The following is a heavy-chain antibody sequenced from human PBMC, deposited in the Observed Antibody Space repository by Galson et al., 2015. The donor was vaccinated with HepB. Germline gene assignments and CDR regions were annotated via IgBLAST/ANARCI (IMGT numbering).Heavy chain of an antibody. V-gene: IGHV3-30-3*01. CDR3: ARDAIPGHYDFWSGYYTSEYFQH. Sequence: SLRLSCAASGFTFSSYAMHWVRQAPGKGLEWVAVISYDGSNKYYADSVKGRFTISRDNSKNTLYLQMNSLRAEDTAVYYCARDAIPGHYDFWSGYYTSEYFQHWGQGTLVTVSS. CDR1: GFTFSSYA. CDR2: ISYDGSNK. D-gene: IGHD3-3*01. J-gene: IGHJ1*01.